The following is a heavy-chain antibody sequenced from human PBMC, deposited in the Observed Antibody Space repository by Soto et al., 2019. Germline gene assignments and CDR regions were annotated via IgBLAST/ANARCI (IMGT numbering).Heavy chain of an antibody. Sequence: LGESLKISCKGSGYTFPSYWIGWVRQMPGKGLEWMGIISLGDSDTRYSPSFQGQVTISVDKSISTAYLQWSSLKASDTAMYYCARGVGDNLVYFDNWGQGALVTVSS. V-gene: IGHV5-51*01. CDR3: ARGVGDNLVYFDN. D-gene: IGHD2-21*01. CDR2: ISLGDSDT. J-gene: IGHJ4*02. CDR1: GYTFPSYW.